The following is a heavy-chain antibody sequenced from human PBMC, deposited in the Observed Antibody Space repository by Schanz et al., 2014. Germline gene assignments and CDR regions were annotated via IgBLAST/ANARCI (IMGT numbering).Heavy chain of an antibody. V-gene: IGHV3-23*01. J-gene: IGHJ2*01. Sequence: EVQLLESGGGLIQPGGSLRLSCAASGFSVGNKYMNWVRQAPGKGLEWVSALSEGGGGTHYADSVRGRFTISRDNSKSTLYLQMNSQRAEDTAIDYCAKDAPYPFDLWGRGTLITVSS. CDR1: GFSVGNKY. CDR3: AKDAPYPFDL. CDR2: LSEGGGGT.